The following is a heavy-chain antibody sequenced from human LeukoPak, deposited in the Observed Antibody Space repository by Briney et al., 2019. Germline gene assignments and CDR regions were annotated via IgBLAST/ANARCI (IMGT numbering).Heavy chain of an antibody. D-gene: IGHD3-10*01. J-gene: IGHJ4*02. CDR1: GGSISSGGYS. CDR3: ARDYYGSGTLDY. CDR2: IYHSGST. V-gene: IGHV4-30-2*01. Sequence: PSETLSLTCAVSGGSISSGGYSWSWIRQPPGKGLEWIGYIYHSGSTYYNPSLKSRVTISVDRSKNQFSLKLSSVTAADTAVYYCARDYYGSGTLDYWGQGTLVTVSS.